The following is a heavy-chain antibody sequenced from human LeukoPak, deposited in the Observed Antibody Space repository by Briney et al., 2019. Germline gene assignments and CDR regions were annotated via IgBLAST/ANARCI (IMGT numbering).Heavy chain of an antibody. V-gene: IGHV4-4*02. Sequence: SGTLSLTCAVSGGSISSSNWWSWVRQPPGKGLEWIGEIYHSGSTNYNPSPKSRVTISVDKSKNQFSLKLSSVTAADTAVYYCARELSGSSEYYFDYWGQGTLVTVSS. CDR2: IYHSGST. CDR1: GGSISSSNW. D-gene: IGHD1-26*01. CDR3: ARELSGSSEYYFDY. J-gene: IGHJ4*02.